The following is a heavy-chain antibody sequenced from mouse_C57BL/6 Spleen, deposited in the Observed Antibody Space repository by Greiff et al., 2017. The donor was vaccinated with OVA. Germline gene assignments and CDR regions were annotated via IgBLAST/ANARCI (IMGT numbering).Heavy chain of an antibody. CDR1: GYSFTSYY. CDR2: IYPGSGNT. Sequence: QVQLKESGPELVKPGASVKISCKASGYSFTSYYIHWVKQRPGQGLEWIGWIYPGSGNTKYNEKFKGKATLTADTSSSTAYMQLSSLTSEDSAVYYCAQIPDYYAMDYWGQGTSVTVSS. J-gene: IGHJ4*01. CDR3: AQIPDYYAMDY. V-gene: IGHV1-66*01.